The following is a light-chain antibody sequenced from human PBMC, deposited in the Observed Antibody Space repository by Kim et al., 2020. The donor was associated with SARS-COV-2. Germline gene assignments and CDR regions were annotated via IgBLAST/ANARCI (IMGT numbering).Light chain of an antibody. CDR2: AAS. V-gene: IGKV1-27*01. Sequence: SASVGDRVTITCRASQGIGNHLAWYQQRPGKVPKLLIYAASALQSGAPSRFSGSGSGTDFTLTISSLQPEDVATYYCEKYNSAPYTFGQGTKLEI. J-gene: IGKJ2*01. CDR3: EKYNSAPYT. CDR1: QGIGNH.